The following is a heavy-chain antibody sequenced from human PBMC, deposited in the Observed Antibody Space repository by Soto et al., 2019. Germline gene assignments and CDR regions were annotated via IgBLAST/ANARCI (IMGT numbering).Heavy chain of an antibody. CDR3: ARYKSDIEMTSLYYFDY. CDR2: IYNSGST. V-gene: IGHV4-31*03. J-gene: IGHJ4*02. D-gene: IGHD5-12*01. Sequence: SETLSLTCSVSPGSITSSGYYWSWIRQHPGRGLEWIGDIYNSGSTHYNPSLKSRVSILLDTSNNQFSLKLTSVTAADTAVYYCARYKSDIEMTSLYYFDYWDQAPVVTVPQ. CDR1: PGSITSSGYY.